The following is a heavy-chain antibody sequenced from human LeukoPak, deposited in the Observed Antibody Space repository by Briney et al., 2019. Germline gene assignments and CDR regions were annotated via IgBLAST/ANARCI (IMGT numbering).Heavy chain of an antibody. CDR3: ARNRRGLYDFWSGYHGMDV. CDR1: GFTFSSYA. CDR2: ISYDGSNK. Sequence: GGSLRLSCAASGFTFSSYAMHWVRQAPGKGLEWVAVISYDGSNKCYADSVKGRFTISRDNSKNTLYLQMNSLRAEDTAVYYCARNRRGLYDFWSGYHGMDVWGQGTTVTVSS. V-gene: IGHV3-30-3*01. D-gene: IGHD3-3*01. J-gene: IGHJ6*02.